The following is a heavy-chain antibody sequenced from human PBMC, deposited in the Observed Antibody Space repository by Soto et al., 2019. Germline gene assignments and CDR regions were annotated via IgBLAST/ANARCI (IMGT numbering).Heavy chain of an antibody. V-gene: IGHV4-31*03. CDR3: AGGNYVIGFAIDY. CDR1: GGSISSGGYY. J-gene: IGHJ4*02. CDR2: IYYSGST. D-gene: IGHD1-7*01. Sequence: SETLSLTCTVSGGSISSGGYYWSWIRQHPGKGLEWIGYIYYSGSTYYNPSLKGRVTISVDTSKNQFSLKLSSVTAADTAVYYCAGGNYVIGFAIDYWGQGTLVTVSS.